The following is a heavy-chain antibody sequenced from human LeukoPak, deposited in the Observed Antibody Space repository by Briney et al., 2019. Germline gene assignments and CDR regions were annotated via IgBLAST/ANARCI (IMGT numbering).Heavy chain of an antibody. D-gene: IGHD3-22*01. CDR3: ARLTFHYDGSGYYFDY. CDR2: LHYGGST. J-gene: IGHJ4*02. Sequence: PSETLSLTCTVSGGSISSSSYYWGWIRQPPGTGLEWIGSLHYGGSTYYNPSLKSRVTISVDTSKKQISLKQNSVTAADTAVYYFARLTFHYDGSGYYFDYWGQGTLVTVSS. V-gene: IGHV4-39*01. CDR1: GGSISSSSYY.